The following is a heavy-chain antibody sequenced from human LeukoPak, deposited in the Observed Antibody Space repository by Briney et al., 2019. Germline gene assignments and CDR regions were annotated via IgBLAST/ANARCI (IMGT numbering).Heavy chain of an antibody. J-gene: IGHJ3*02. CDR3: AREVCTGGHCSDAFDI. CDR1: VGSFSGYY. D-gene: IGHD2-8*02. V-gene: IGHV4-34*01. CDR2: INHSGST. Sequence: SETLSLTCAVYVGSFSGYYWSWIRQPPGKGLEWIGEINHSGSTNYNPSLKSRVTISVGTSKNQFSLKLSPVTAADTAVYFCAREVCTGGHCSDAFDIWGQGTMVTVSS.